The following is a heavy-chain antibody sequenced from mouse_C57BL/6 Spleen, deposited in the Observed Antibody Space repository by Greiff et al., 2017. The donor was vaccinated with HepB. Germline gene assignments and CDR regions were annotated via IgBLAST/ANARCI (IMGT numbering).Heavy chain of an antibody. J-gene: IGHJ1*03. V-gene: IGHV1-55*01. CDR1: GYTFTSYW. Sequence: QVQLQQPGAELVKPGASVKMSCKASGYTFTSYWITWVKQRPGQGLEWIGDIYPGSGSTNYNEKFKSKATLTVDTSSSTAYMQLSSLTSEDSAVFYCARGEKYWAYWYFDVWGTGTTVTVSS. D-gene: IGHD4-1*01. CDR2: IYPGSGST. CDR3: ARGEKYWAYWYFDV.